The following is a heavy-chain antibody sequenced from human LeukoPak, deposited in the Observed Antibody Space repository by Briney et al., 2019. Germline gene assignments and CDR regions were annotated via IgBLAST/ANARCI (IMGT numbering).Heavy chain of an antibody. J-gene: IGHJ4*02. D-gene: IGHD1-26*01. CDR2: ISYDKSNK. Sequence: GGSLRLSCASSGFTFSSHAMHWIRQAPGKGLEWVAVISYDKSNKYYADSVKGRFTISRDNSKNTLYLQMNSLKTEDTAVYYCARDGSPSGTYQQVYFDYWGQRTLVTVSS. CDR1: GFTFSSHA. V-gene: IGHV3-30-3*01. CDR3: ARDGSPSGTYQQVYFDY.